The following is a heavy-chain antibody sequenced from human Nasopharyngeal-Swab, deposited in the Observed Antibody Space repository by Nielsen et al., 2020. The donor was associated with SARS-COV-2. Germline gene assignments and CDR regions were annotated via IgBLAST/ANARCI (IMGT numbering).Heavy chain of an antibody. CDR3: ARSVFRWYFDL. CDR2: INHSGST. J-gene: IGHJ2*01. Sequence: SQTLSLTCAVYGGSFSGNYWSWIRQPPGKGLEWIGEINHSGSTNYNPSLKSRVTISVDTSKNQFSLKLSSVTAADTAVYYCARSVFRWYFDLWGRGTLVTVSS. V-gene: IGHV4-34*01. CDR1: GGSFSGNY.